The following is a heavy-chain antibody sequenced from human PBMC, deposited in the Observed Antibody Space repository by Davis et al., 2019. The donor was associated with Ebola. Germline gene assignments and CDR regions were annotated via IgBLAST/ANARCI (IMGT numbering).Heavy chain of an antibody. CDR2: ISYDGSNK. J-gene: IGHJ6*04. CDR3: AREADCSGGSSLTCRDYGMDV. CDR1: GFIFSTYS. D-gene: IGHD2-15*01. Sequence: PGGSLRLSCAASGFIFSTYSMNWVRQAPGKGLEWVAVISYDGSNKYYADSVKGRFTISRNNSKNTLYLQMNSLRAEDTAVYYCAREADCSGGSSLTCRDYGMDVWGKGTTVTVSS. V-gene: IGHV3-30*03.